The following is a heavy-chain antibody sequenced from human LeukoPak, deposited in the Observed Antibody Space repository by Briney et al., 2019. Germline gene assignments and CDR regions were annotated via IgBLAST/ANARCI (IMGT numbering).Heavy chain of an antibody. D-gene: IGHD2-8*01. CDR1: GGSVSSDSYY. J-gene: IGHJ3*02. V-gene: IGHV4-61*01. Sequence: TSETLSLTCTVSGGSVSSDSYYWNWIRQPPGKGLEWIGYIYYSGSTSYSPSLKSRVTISVDTSKNQFSLKLSSVTAADTAVYYCARRYCTNGVCPLDIWGQGTMVTVSS. CDR3: ARRYCTNGVCPLDI. CDR2: IYYSGST.